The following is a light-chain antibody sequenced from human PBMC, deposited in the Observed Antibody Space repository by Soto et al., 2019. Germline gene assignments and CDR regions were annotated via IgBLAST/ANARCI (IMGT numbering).Light chain of an antibody. CDR1: NSDVGGYKY. J-gene: IGLJ2*01. CDR3: SSYRSSSTPYVV. CDR2: EVS. V-gene: IGLV2-14*01. Sequence: QSALTQPASVSGSPGQSITISCTGTNSDVGGYKYVSWYQQNPGKAPKLMIYEVSNRPSGVSNRFSGSKSGNTASLTISGLQAEDEADYYCSSYRSSSTPYVVFGGGTKLTVL.